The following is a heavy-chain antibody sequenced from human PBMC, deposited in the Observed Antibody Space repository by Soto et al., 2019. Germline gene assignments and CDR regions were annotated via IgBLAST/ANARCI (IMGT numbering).Heavy chain of an antibody. Sequence: QLQLQESGPGLVKPSETLSLTCTVSGGSISSSDYYWGWIRQPPGKGLEWIGSMLHSGTTYYNPSLKSRFVISVDTSKNQFSLRLSSVTAADTAVYYCAREPWGSRRYTSDYWGQGTLVTVSS. CDR3: AREPWGSRRYTSDY. J-gene: IGHJ4*02. CDR2: MLHSGTT. V-gene: IGHV4-39*01. CDR1: GGSISSSDYY. D-gene: IGHD6-19*01.